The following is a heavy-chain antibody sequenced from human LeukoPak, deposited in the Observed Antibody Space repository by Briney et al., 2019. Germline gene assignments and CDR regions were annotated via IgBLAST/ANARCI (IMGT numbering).Heavy chain of an antibody. CDR3: ARQAWLLDY. V-gene: IGHV4-34*01. Sequence: SETLSLTCAVYGGSFSGYYWSWIRQPPGKGLEWIGEINHSGSTNYNPSLKSRVIISVDTSKNQFTLKLSSVTAADTAVYYCARQAWLLDYWGPGTLVTVAS. CDR2: INHSGST. D-gene: IGHD5-12*01. J-gene: IGHJ4*02. CDR1: GGSFSGYY.